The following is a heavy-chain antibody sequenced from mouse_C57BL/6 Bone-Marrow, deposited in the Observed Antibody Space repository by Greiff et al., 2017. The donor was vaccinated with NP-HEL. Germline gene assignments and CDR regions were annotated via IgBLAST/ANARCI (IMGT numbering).Heavy chain of an antibody. CDR1: GYTFTSYW. V-gene: IGHV1-55*01. J-gene: IGHJ2*01. D-gene: IGHD1-1*01. CDR3: ARGGGAITTVEDFDY. Sequence: VQLQQPGAELVKPGASVKMSCKASGYTFTSYWITWVKQRPGQGLEWIGDIYPGSGSTNYNEKFKSKATLTVDTSSSTAYMQLSSLTSEDSAVYYCARGGGAITTVEDFDYWGQGTTLTVSS. CDR2: IYPGSGST.